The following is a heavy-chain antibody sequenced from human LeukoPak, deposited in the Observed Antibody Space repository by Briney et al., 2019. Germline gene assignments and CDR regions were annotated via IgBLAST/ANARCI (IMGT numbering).Heavy chain of an antibody. CDR2: IKSQIDGGTI. Sequence: GGSLRLSCVASGFTFSDAWMSWVRQAPGKGLEWVGRIKSQIDGGTIDCGAPVKGRFTISRDDSRNTLYLQMNSLKTEDTAIYYCTTRRQDGWWGQGTLVTVS. J-gene: IGHJ4*02. D-gene: IGHD2-15*01. V-gene: IGHV3-15*01. CDR1: GFTFSDAW. CDR3: TTRRQDGW.